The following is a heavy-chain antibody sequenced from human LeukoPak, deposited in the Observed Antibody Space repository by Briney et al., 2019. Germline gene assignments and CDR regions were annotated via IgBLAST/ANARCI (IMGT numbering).Heavy chain of an antibody. CDR3: ARCAAMDDDYFDY. CDR2: IHYSGRT. D-gene: IGHD5-18*01. V-gene: IGHV4-59*01. Sequence: SETLSLTCTDFGGSIRNYYWSWIRQPPGKGLEWIGYIHYSGRTIHNPSLKSRLTIAVDTSKNQFSLRLSSVTAADTAVYYCARCAAMDDDYFDYWGQGTLVTVSS. J-gene: IGHJ4*02. CDR1: GGSIRNYY.